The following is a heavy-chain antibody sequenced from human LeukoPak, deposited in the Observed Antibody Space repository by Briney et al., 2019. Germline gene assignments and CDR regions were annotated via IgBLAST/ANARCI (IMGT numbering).Heavy chain of an antibody. Sequence: GGSLRLSCAASRFTFSSYGMHWVRQSPGKGLEWVTFIEYDGNNEYYSDSVKGRFTISRDNSKNTLYLQMNSLRAEDTAVYYCGAGRLIDFWGQGTLVTVSS. CDR3: GAGRLIDF. CDR1: RFTFSSYG. D-gene: IGHD6-25*01. J-gene: IGHJ4*02. V-gene: IGHV3-30*02. CDR2: IEYDGNNE.